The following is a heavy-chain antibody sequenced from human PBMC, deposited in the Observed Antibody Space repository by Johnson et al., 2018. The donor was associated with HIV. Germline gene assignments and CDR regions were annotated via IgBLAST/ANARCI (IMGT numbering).Heavy chain of an antibody. CDR3: ARDVIVGGGGGDCYSTH. J-gene: IGHJ3*01. D-gene: IGHD2-21*02. CDR2: LNWTGGNT. CDR1: GFTFNDHG. Sequence: VQLVESGGGLVQPGRSLRLCCAASGFTFNDHGMSWVRQVPGKGLEWVSGLNWTGGNTGYVDSVKGRFTISRDNAKNSLFLQMNSLRVEDTALYYCARDVIVGGGGGDCYSTHWGQGTMVTVSS. V-gene: IGHV3-20*04.